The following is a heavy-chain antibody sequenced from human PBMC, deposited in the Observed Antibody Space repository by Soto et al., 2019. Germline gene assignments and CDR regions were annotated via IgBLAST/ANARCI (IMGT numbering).Heavy chain of an antibody. CDR2: INPNSGGT. CDR3: ARGGYRGDFWSGFRFDP. Sequence: ASVKVSCKASGYTFTGYYMHWVRQAPGQGLEWMGWINPNSGGTNYAQKFQGWVTMTRDTSISTAYMELSRLRSDDTAVYYCARGGYRGDFWSGFRFDPWGQGTLVTVSS. J-gene: IGHJ5*02. CDR1: GYTFTGYY. V-gene: IGHV1-2*04. D-gene: IGHD3-3*01.